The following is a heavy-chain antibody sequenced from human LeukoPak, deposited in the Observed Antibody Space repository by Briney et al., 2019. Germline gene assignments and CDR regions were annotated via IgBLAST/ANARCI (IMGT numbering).Heavy chain of an antibody. CDR2: INHSGST. Sequence: SETLSLTCAVYGGSFSGYYWSWIRQPPGKGLEWIGEINHSGSTNYNPSLKSRVTISVDTSKNQFSLKLSSVTAADTAVYYCARTSSSGLVGGYYFDYWGQGTLVIVSS. D-gene: IGHD6-19*01. J-gene: IGHJ4*02. CDR3: ARTSSSGLVGGYYFDY. CDR1: GGSFSGYY. V-gene: IGHV4-34*01.